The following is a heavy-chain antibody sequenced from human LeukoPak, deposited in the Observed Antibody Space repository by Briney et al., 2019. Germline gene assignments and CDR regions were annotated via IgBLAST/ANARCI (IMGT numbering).Heavy chain of an antibody. Sequence: ASVKVSCKVSGHSLTELSMHWVRQATGKGLEWMGGFDPESGETVYAQKFQARFTMTEGAPTDTVYMELSSLTLEDTAVYYCASLLCYGDLIDHFGMDVWGKGTTVIVSS. CDR2: FDPESGET. V-gene: IGHV1-24*01. D-gene: IGHD3-10*01. J-gene: IGHJ6*04. CDR3: ASLLCYGDLIDHFGMDV. CDR1: GHSLTELS.